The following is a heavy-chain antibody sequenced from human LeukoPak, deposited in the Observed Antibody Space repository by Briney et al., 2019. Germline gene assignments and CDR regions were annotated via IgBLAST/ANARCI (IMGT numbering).Heavy chain of an antibody. CDR2: LYSDGST. CDR3: ARGDRSDSSGYYPYYYYMDV. V-gene: IGHV3-53*01. J-gene: IGHJ6*03. CDR1: GFTVSSNY. Sequence: PGGSLRLSCAASGFTVSSNYMSWVRQPPGKGLEWVSVLYSDGSTYYAASVKGRFTIDRDNYKNTLYLQRNSLRAEDTAVYYCARGDRSDSSGYYPYYYYMDVRGKGTTVTVSS. D-gene: IGHD3-22*01.